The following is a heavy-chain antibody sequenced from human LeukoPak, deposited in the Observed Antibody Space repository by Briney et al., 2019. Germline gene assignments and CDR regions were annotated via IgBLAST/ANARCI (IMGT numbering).Heavy chain of an antibody. CDR3: ARGITMVRERYMDV. D-gene: IGHD3-10*01. Sequence: PSETLSLTCTVSGYSISSGYYWGWIRQPAGKGLEWIGRIYTSGSTNYNPSLKSRVTISVDTSKNQFSLKLSSVTAADTAVYYCARGITMVRERYMDVWGKGTTVTISS. CDR1: GYSISSGYY. J-gene: IGHJ6*03. CDR2: IYTSGST. V-gene: IGHV4-61*02.